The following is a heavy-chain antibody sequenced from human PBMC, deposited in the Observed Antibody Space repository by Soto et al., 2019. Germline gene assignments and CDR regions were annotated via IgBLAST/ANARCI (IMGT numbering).Heavy chain of an antibody. CDR1: GYTFTSYA. D-gene: IGHD2-2*01. V-gene: IGHV1-3*01. Sequence: ASVKVSCKASGYTFTSYAMHWVRQAPGQRLEWMGWINAGNGNTKYSQKFQGRVSITRDTSASTAYMELSSVTAADTAVYYCARGYCSSTSCYFLGWFDPWGQGTLVTVSS. J-gene: IGHJ5*02. CDR3: ARGYCSSTSCYFLGWFDP. CDR2: INAGNGNT.